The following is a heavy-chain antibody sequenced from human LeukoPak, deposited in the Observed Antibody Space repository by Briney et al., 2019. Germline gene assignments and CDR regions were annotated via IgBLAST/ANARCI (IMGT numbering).Heavy chain of an antibody. Sequence: SETLSLTCAVYGGSFSGYYWSWIRQPPGKGLEWIGEINHSGSTNYNPSLKSRVTISVDTSKNQFSLKLSSVTAADTAVYYCAREQEYCSSTSCYNWSDPWGQGTLVTVSS. D-gene: IGHD2-2*01. CDR1: GGSFSGYY. J-gene: IGHJ5*02. CDR2: INHSGST. V-gene: IGHV4-34*01. CDR3: AREQEYCSSTSCYNWSDP.